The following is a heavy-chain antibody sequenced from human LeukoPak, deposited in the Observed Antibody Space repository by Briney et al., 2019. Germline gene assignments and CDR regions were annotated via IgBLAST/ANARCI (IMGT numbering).Heavy chain of an antibody. CDR1: GGSFIGFH. CDR2: INHSGST. Sequence: SETLSLTCAVYGGSFIGFHWNWIRQPPGKGLEWIGDINHSGSTYYNPPLKSRVTTSVDTSKNQFSLKLSSVTAADTAVYYCARHHSSGYYRDAFDIWGQGTMLTVSS. D-gene: IGHD3-22*01. J-gene: IGHJ3*02. V-gene: IGHV4-34*01. CDR3: ARHHSSGYYRDAFDI.